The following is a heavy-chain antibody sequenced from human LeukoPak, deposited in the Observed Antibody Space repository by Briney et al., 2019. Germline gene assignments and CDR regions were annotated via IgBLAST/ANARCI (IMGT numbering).Heavy chain of an antibody. CDR1: GFTFSSYA. V-gene: IGHV3-23*01. CDR2: ISGSGGST. D-gene: IGHD3-10*01. Sequence: PGGSLRLSRVVSGFTFSSYAMSWVRQAPGKGLEWVSAISGSGGSTYYADPVKGRFTISRDNSKNTLYLQMNSLRAEDTAVYYCAKVGDSLLWFGELLGSGDYYYYGMDVWGQGTTVTVSS. CDR3: AKVGDSLLWFGELLGSGDYYYYGMDV. J-gene: IGHJ6*02.